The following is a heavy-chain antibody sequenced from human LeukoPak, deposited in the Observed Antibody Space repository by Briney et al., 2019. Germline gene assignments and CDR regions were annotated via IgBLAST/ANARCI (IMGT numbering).Heavy chain of an antibody. CDR2: IYSGAST. J-gene: IGHJ4*02. V-gene: IGHV3-53*01. CDR1: GFTVSSNY. Sequence: GGSLRLSCAASGFTVSSNYMSWVRQAPGEGLEWVSVIYSGASTYYADSVKGRFTISSDNSKNTLYLQMNSLRADDTAVYYCAGDYYGSGSSYYSGYWGQGTLVTVSS. D-gene: IGHD3-10*01. CDR3: AGDYYGSGSSYYSGY.